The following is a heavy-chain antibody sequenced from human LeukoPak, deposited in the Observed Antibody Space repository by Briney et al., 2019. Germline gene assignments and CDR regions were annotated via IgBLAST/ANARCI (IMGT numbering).Heavy chain of an antibody. V-gene: IGHV3-53*01. D-gene: IGHD4-17*01. Sequence: GGSLRLSCAASGFTVSSNYMSWVRQASGKGLEWVSVIYSGGSTYYADSVKGRFTISRDNSKNTLYLQMNSLRDEDTAMYYCARDTTYGAADIWGQGTVVTVTS. J-gene: IGHJ3*02. CDR1: GFTVSSNY. CDR3: ARDTTYGAADI. CDR2: IYSGGST.